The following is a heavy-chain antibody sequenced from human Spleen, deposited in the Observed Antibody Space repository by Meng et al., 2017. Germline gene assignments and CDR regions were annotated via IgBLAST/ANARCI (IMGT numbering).Heavy chain of an antibody. V-gene: IGHV4-34*01. CDR2: INHSGST. CDR1: GGSFSDYY. Sequence: QVQLQQWGAGLWQPSETLSLTCGVSGGSFSDYYWSWIRQPPGKGLEWIGEINHSGSTNYNPSLESRATISVDTSQNNLSLKLSSVTAADSAVYYCARGPTTMAHDFDYWGQGTLVTVSS. CDR3: ARGPTTMAHDFDY. J-gene: IGHJ4*02. D-gene: IGHD4-23*01.